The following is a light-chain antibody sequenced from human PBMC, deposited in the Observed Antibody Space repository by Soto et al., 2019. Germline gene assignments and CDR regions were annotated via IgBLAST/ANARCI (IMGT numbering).Light chain of an antibody. CDR2: EAS. CDR3: QQYGSLPIT. J-gene: IGKJ5*01. V-gene: IGKV3-20*01. Sequence: EIVLTQSPGTLSLSPGERATLSCRASQSVSSTYLAWYQQKPGQAPRLLIYEASSRAAGIPDRFGGSGSATDFTLTIRRLEPEDFAVYYCQQYGSLPITFGQGTRLEL. CDR1: QSVSSTY.